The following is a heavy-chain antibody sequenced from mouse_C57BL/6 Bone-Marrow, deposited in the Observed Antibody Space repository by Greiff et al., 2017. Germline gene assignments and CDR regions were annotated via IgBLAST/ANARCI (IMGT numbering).Heavy chain of an antibody. CDR3: GRGAY. CDR2: IDPSDSYT. V-gene: IGHV1-50*01. Sequence: QVQLQQPGAELVKPGASVKLSCKASGYTFTSYWMQWVKQRPGQGLEWIGEIDPSDSYTNYNQKFKGKATLTVDTSSSTAYMQLSSLTSEDSAVYYCGRGAYWGQGTLVTVSA. J-gene: IGHJ3*01. CDR1: GYTFTSYW.